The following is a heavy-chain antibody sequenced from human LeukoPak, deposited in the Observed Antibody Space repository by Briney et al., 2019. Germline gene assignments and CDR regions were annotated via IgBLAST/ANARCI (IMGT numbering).Heavy chain of an antibody. CDR3: ARGYVGATLYYFDY. D-gene: IGHD1-26*01. CDR1: GFTFSSYG. CDR2: ISYDGSNK. J-gene: IGHJ4*02. V-gene: IGHV3-30*03. Sequence: GGSLRLSCAASGFTFSSYGMHWVRQAPGKGLEWVAVISYDGSNKYYADSVKGRFTISRDNSKNTLYLQMNSLRAEDTAVYYCARGYVGATLYYFDYWGQGTLVTVSS.